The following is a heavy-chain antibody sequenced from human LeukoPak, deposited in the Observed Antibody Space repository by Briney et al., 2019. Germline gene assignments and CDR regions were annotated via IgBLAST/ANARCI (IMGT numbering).Heavy chain of an antibody. Sequence: SETLSLTCTVSGGSISSYYWSWIRQPPGKGLEWIGYIYYSGSTNYNPSLKSRVTISVDTSKNQFSLKLSPVTAADTAVYYCATFGELSEGWFDPWGQGTLVTVSS. CDR2: IYYSGST. V-gene: IGHV4-59*08. D-gene: IGHD3-10*01. CDR1: GGSISSYY. J-gene: IGHJ5*02. CDR3: ATFGELSEGWFDP.